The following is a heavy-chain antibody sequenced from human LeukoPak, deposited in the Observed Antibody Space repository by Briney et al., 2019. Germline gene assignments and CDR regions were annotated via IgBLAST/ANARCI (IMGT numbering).Heavy chain of an antibody. CDR2: ISGSGGST. Sequence: PGGSLRLSCAASGFTFSSYAMSWVRQAPGKGLEWVSAISGSGGSTYYADSAKGRFTISRDNSKNTLYLQMNSLRAEDTAVYYCAKWTSYYYDSSGPNPSWFDPWGQGTLVTVSS. D-gene: IGHD3-22*01. CDR1: GFTFSSYA. V-gene: IGHV3-23*01. J-gene: IGHJ5*02. CDR3: AKWTSYYYDSSGPNPSWFDP.